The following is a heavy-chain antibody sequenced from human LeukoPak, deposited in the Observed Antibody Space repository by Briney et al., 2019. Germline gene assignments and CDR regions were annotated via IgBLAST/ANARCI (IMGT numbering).Heavy chain of an antibody. CDR1: GFAVSSNY. D-gene: IGHD3-10*01. V-gene: IGHV3-74*01. J-gene: IGHJ4*02. CDR2: IHSDGSST. Sequence: GGSLRLSCAASGFAVSSNYMNWVRQAPGKGLVWGSRIHSDGSSTYYADSVKGRFTISRDNAKNTLYLQMNSLRAEDTAVYYCARDLYYYGSGSLDYWGQGTLVTVSS. CDR3: ARDLYYYGSGSLDY.